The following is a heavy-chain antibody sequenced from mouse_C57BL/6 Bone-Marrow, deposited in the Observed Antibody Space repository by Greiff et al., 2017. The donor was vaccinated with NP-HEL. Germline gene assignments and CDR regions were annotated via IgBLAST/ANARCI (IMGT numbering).Heavy chain of an antibody. J-gene: IGHJ4*01. Sequence: VMLVESGPELVKPGASVKISCKASGYSFTSYYIHWVKQRPGQGLEWIGWIYPGSGNTKYNEKFKGKATLTADTSSSTAYMQLSSLTSEDSAVYYCARYRYYYGSSYDYAMDYWGQGTSVTVSS. CDR2: IYPGSGNT. D-gene: IGHD1-1*01. V-gene: IGHV1-66*01. CDR3: ARYRYYYGSSYDYAMDY. CDR1: GYSFTSYY.